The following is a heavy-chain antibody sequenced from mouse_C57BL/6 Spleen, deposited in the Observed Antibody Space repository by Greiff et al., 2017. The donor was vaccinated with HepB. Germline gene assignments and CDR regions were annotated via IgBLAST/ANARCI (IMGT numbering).Heavy chain of an antibody. CDR3: ARHQYGNYFDY. J-gene: IGHJ2*01. CDR1: GFTFSSYT. D-gene: IGHD2-1*01. V-gene: IGHV5-9*01. Sequence: DVMLVESGGGLVKPGGSLKLSCAASGFTFSSYTMSWVRQTPEKRLEWVATISGGGGNTYYPDSVKGRFTISRDNAKNTLYLQMSSLRSEDTALYYCARHQYGNYFDYWGQGTTLTVSS. CDR2: ISGGGGNT.